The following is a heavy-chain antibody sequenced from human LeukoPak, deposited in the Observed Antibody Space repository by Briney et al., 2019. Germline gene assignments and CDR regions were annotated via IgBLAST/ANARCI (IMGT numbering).Heavy chain of an antibody. CDR2: IIPIFGTA. CDR1: GGTFSSYA. Sequence: GASVKVSCKASGGTFSSYAISWVRQAPGQGLEWMGGIIPIFGTANYAQKFQGRVTITTDESTSTACMELSSLRSEDTAVYYCARAQYGSGSYYIGYYYYYMDVWGKGTTVTVSS. CDR3: ARAQYGSGSYYIGYYYYYMDV. V-gene: IGHV1-69*05. J-gene: IGHJ6*03. D-gene: IGHD3-10*01.